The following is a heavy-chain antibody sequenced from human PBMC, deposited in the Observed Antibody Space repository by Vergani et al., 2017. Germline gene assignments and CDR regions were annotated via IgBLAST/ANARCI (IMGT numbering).Heavy chain of an antibody. CDR1: GFTFSTYA. J-gene: IGHJ4*02. V-gene: IGHV3-23*01. Sequence: DVQLLESGGGLVQPGGSLRLSCVTSGFTFSTYAMAWVRQAPGKGLEWVSGISGSGRTTEYADSVKGRFNISSDNSENTLYLRINSLRAGDTAVYYCTSRLLGAPVEYWGQGTLVIGSS. D-gene: IGHD1-26*01. CDR2: ISGSGRTT. CDR3: TSRLLGAPVEY.